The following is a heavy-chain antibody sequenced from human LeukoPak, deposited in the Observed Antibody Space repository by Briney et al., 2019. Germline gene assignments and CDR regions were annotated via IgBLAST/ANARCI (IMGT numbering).Heavy chain of an antibody. Sequence: QPGGSLRLSCAASGFTFDDYAMHWVRQAPGKGLEWVSLISGDGGSTYYADSVKGRFTISRDNSKNSLYLQMNSLRTEDTALHYCAKAFFYRRSVAGSGQFDYWGQGTLVTVSS. CDR2: ISGDGGST. D-gene: IGHD3-10*01. CDR1: GFTFDDYA. CDR3: AKAFFYRRSVAGSGQFDY. V-gene: IGHV3-43*02. J-gene: IGHJ4*02.